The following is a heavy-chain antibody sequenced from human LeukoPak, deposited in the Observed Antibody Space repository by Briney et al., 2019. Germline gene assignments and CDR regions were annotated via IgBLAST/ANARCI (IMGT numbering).Heavy chain of an antibody. CDR1: GGSISSYY. J-gene: IGHJ4*02. CDR2: IYYSGST. Sequence: SETLSLTGTGSGGSISSYYWSWIRKPPGKGLEWFGYIYYSGSTNYNPSLKSRVTISVDTSKNQFSLKLSSVTAADTAVYYCARHDAVVAPFDYWGQGTLVTVSS. D-gene: IGHD4-23*01. CDR3: ARHDAVVAPFDY. V-gene: IGHV4-59*08.